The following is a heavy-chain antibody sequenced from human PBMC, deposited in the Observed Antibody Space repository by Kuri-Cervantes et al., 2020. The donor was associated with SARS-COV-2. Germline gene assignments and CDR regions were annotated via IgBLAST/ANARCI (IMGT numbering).Heavy chain of an antibody. CDR2: ISSNGGST. D-gene: IGHD3-3*01. CDR1: GFTFSSYA. Sequence: GESLEISCAASGFTFSSYAMHWVRQAPGKGLEYVSAISSNGGSTYYANSVKGRFTISRDNSKNTLYLQMGSLRAEDMAVYYCAREGHYDFWSGPFDYWGQGTLVTVSS. CDR3: AREGHYDFWSGPFDY. J-gene: IGHJ4*02. V-gene: IGHV3-64*01.